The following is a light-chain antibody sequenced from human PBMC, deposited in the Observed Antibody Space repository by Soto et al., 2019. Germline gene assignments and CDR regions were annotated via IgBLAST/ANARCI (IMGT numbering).Light chain of an antibody. CDR1: QSFSNKY. J-gene: IGKJ4*01. CDR2: GAS. CDR3: QQFSSYPLT. Sequence: EIVLTHSPGTLSLSPCDRATLSFSASQSFSNKYLAWYQQKPGQAPRLLIYGASSRATGIPDRFSGSGSGTDFTLTITRLEPEDFAVYYCQQFSSYPLTFGGGTKVDI. V-gene: IGKV3-20*01.